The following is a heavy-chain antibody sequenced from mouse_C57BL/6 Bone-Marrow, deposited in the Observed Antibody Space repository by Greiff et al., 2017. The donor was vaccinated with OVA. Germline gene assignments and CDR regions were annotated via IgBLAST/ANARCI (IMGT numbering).Heavy chain of an antibody. Sequence: EVKLVESGGDLVKPGGSLKLSCAASGFTFSSYGMSWVRQTPDKRLEWVATISSGGSYTYYPDSVKGRFTISRDNAKNTLYLQMSSLKSEDTAMYYCARQAGTKAMDYWGQGTSVTVSS. CDR3: ARQAGTKAMDY. CDR2: ISSGGSYT. D-gene: IGHD4-1*01. CDR1: GFTFSSYG. V-gene: IGHV5-6*01. J-gene: IGHJ4*01.